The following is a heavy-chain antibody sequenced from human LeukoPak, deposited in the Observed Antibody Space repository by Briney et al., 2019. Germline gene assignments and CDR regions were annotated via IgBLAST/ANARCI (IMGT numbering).Heavy chain of an antibody. J-gene: IGHJ4*02. V-gene: IGHV4-34*01. D-gene: IGHD3/OR15-3a*01. Sequence: SETLSLTCAVHGGSFSGYYWNTVRQPPGRGLEWIGEINHRGSTTYNPSLENRVTISVDTSKNQFSLRLSSVTAADTAVYYCARRLLNFVDLYNWGQGTLVTVSS. CDR1: GGSFSGYY. CDR2: INHRGST. CDR3: ARRLLNFVDLYN.